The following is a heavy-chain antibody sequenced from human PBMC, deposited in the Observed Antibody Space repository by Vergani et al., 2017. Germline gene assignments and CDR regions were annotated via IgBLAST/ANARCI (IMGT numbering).Heavy chain of an antibody. Sequence: QVQLVESGGGVVQPGTSLRLSCVVSGFALNRHAMYWVRQAPGKGLEWVVGISFDGTNEYYPDLVKGRFTISRHIAKNTLYLQVRSLRLEDTGVYHCVRDRGLCAGGRCYTEAWDYWVQGTPVTVSS. CDR3: VRDRGLCAGGRCYTEAWDY. CDR2: ISFDGTNE. CDR1: GFALNRHA. D-gene: IGHD2-2*02. V-gene: IGHV3-30-3*01. J-gene: IGHJ4*02.